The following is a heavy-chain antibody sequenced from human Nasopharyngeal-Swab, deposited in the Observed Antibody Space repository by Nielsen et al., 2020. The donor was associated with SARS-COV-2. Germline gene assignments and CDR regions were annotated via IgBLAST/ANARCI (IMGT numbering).Heavy chain of an antibody. D-gene: IGHD6-13*01. V-gene: IGHV3-11*06. Sequence: GESLKISCAASGFTFIYYYMSLIRQAPGKGLECVSYISSSSSYTNYADSVKGRFTISRDNSKNSLYLQMNSLRAEDTAVYYCARDAAAGSGAFDIWGQGTMVTVSS. CDR2: ISSSSSYT. CDR3: ARDAAAGSGAFDI. J-gene: IGHJ3*02. CDR1: GFTFIYYY.